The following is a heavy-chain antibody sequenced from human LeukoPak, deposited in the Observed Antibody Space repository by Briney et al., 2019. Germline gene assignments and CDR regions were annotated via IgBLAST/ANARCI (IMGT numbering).Heavy chain of an antibody. Sequence: ASVKVSCKASGGTFSSYAVSWVRQAPGQGLEWMGGIIPIFGTANYAQKFQGRVTITTDESTSTAYMELSSLRSEDTAVYYCARPRTVVPAALDYWGQGTLVTVSS. CDR2: IIPIFGTA. V-gene: IGHV1-69*05. CDR1: GGTFSSYA. D-gene: IGHD2-2*01. J-gene: IGHJ4*02. CDR3: ARPRTVVPAALDY.